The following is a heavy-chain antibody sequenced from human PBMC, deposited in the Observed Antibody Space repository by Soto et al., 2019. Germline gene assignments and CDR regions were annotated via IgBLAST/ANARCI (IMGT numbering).Heavy chain of an antibody. CDR3: ARQIYDSDTGPNFQYYFDS. V-gene: IGHV5-10-1*01. Sequence: GESLKISCKGSGYSFAGYWITWVREKPGKGLEWMGRIDPSDSQTYYSPSFRGHVTISVTKSITTVFLQWSSLRASDTAMYYCARQIYDSDTGPNFQYYFDSWGQGTPVTVSS. D-gene: IGHD3-22*01. CDR2: IDPSDSQT. CDR1: GYSFAGYW. J-gene: IGHJ4*02.